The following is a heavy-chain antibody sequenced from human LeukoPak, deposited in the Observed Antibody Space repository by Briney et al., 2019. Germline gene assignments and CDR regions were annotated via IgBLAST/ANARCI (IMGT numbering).Heavy chain of an antibody. CDR1: GFTFSSYA. Sequence: GGSLRLSCAASGFTFSSYAMSWVRQAPGKGLEWVSAISGSGGSTYYADSVKGRFTISRDNSKNTLYLQMNSLRAEDTAVYYCAKDAGYYCSSTSCLLDYWGQGTLVTVSS. CDR3: AKDAGYYCSSTSCLLDY. V-gene: IGHV3-23*01. CDR2: ISGSGGST. D-gene: IGHD2-2*01. J-gene: IGHJ4*02.